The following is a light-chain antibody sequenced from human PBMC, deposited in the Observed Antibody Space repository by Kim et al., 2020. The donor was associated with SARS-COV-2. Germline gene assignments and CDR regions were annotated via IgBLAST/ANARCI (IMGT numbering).Light chain of an antibody. V-gene: IGLV3-1*01. CDR2: QDS. CDR3: QAWDSSTVV. Sequence: VSPGQTASITCAGDKLGDKYACWYQQKPGQAPVLGIYQDSKRPSGIPERFSGSNAGNTATLTISGTQAMDEADYYCQAWDSSTVVFGGGTQLTVL. J-gene: IGLJ2*01. CDR1: KLGDKY.